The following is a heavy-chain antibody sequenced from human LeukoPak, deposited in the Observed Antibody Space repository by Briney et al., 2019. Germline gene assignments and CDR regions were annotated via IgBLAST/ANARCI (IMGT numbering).Heavy chain of an antibody. CDR3: ARIVLPYYYDTTALKGYFDL. CDR1: GGSFTGYY. V-gene: IGHV4-34*01. Sequence: SETLSLTCAVYGGSFTGYYWSWIRQPPGKGLEWIGEINRNGNTNYNPSLKSRVTMSVDTSKKQFSLNLSSVTAADTAAYYCARIVLPYYYDTTALKGYFDLWGRGTLVTVSS. CDR2: INRNGNT. J-gene: IGHJ2*01. D-gene: IGHD3-22*01.